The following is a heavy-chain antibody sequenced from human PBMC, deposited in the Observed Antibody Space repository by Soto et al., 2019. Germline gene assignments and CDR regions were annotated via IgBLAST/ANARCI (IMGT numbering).Heavy chain of an antibody. CDR2: IIRIFGTA. V-gene: IGHV1-69*01. CDR3: SRHGIYDYHHSSGYPLYWYFDL. J-gene: IGHJ2*01. D-gene: IGHD3-22*01. Sequence: QVQLVQSGAAVKKHGSSVKVSCKASGGTFSSYAISCVRQAHGQGLEWMGGIIRIFGTANYAQKFQGRVTITADESTSTDYMELSSLRPEDTALYYCSRHGIYDYHHSSGYPLYWYFDLWGRGTLVTVSS. CDR1: GGTFSSYA.